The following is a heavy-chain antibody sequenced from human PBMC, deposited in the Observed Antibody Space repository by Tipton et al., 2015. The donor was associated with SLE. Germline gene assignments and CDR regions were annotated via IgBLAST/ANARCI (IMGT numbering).Heavy chain of an antibody. CDR1: GGSISSSSYY. V-gene: IGHV4-39*07. Sequence: LRLSCTVSGGSISSSSYYWGWIRQPPGKGLEWIGSIYYSGSTYYNPSLKSRVTISVDTSNNQFSLKLSSVTAADTALYYCASSRGYCIAGSCYDYYMDVWGKGTTVTVAS. D-gene: IGHD2-15*01. CDR2: IYYSGST. J-gene: IGHJ6*03. CDR3: ASSRGYCIAGSCYDYYMDV.